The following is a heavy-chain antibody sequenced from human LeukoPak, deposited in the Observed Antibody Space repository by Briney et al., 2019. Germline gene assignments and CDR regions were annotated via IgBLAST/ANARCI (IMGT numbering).Heavy chain of an antibody. CDR2: ISKTGGTK. CDR1: GFTFSAYG. V-gene: IGHV3-30*18. CDR3: AKEVGYNYAPLDY. D-gene: IGHD5-18*01. J-gene: IGHJ4*02. Sequence: GRSLRLSCAASGFTFSAYGIQWVRQAPGKGLEWLAVISKTGGTKYYADSVKGRFTVSRDNAGNTLYLQMNSLRPEDTAVYYCAKEVGYNYAPLDYWGLGTLVTVSS.